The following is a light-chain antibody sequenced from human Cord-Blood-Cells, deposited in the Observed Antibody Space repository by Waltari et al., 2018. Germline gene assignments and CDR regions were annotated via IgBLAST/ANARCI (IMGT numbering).Light chain of an antibody. CDR2: EVS. CDR1: SRDVGGYNY. J-gene: IGLJ2*01. CDR3: SSYAGSNNLV. V-gene: IGLV2-8*01. Sequence: QSALTQPPSASGSPGQSATISCTGTSRDVGGYNYVSWYQQHPGKAPKLMIYEVSKRPSGVPYRFSGSKAGNTASLTVSGLQAEDEADYYCSSYAGSNNLVFGGGTKLTVL.